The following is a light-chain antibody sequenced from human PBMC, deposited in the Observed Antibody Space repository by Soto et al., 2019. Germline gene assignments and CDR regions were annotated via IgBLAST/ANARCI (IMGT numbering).Light chain of an antibody. CDR3: HHYNSWPPYT. CDR1: QSVSHS. CDR2: GAS. V-gene: IGKV3D-15*01. J-gene: IGKJ2*01. Sequence: EIVMTQSPASLSVSPGERATLSCRASQSVSHSLAWYQQKPGQAPRLLIYGASTRATGIPASFSGSGSATDFTLTISSLQSEDSAIYYCHHYNSWPPYTFGQGTKLEI.